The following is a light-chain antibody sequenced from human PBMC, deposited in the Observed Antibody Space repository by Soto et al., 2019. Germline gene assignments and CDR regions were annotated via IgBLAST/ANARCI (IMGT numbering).Light chain of an antibody. CDR3: CSYAGSSTWV. CDR1: SSDVGSYNL. Sequence: QSVLTQPASVSGSPGQSITISCTGTSSDVGSYNLVSWYQQYPGKAPKLMIYEGSKRPSGVSNRFSGSKSGNTASLTISGLRAEDEADYYCCSYAGSSTWVFGGGTKVTVL. J-gene: IGLJ2*01. V-gene: IGLV2-23*01. CDR2: EGS.